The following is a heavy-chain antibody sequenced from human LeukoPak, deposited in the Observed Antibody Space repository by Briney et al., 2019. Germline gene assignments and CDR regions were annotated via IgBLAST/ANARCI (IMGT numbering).Heavy chain of an antibody. Sequence: LAGGSLRLSCAASGFTFDDYAMHWVRHAPGKGLEWVSGISWNSGSIGYADSVKGRFTISRDNAKNSLYLQMNSLRAEDTALYYCAKGPDTAMVSPYDYWGQGTLVTVSS. J-gene: IGHJ4*02. CDR1: GFTFDDYA. CDR3: AKGPDTAMVSPYDY. CDR2: ISWNSGSI. V-gene: IGHV3-9*01. D-gene: IGHD5-18*01.